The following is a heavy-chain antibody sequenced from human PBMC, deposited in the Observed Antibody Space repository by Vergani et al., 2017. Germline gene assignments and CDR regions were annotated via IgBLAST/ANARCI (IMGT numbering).Heavy chain of an antibody. D-gene: IGHD7-27*01. J-gene: IGHJ4*02. CDR2: IKQDGSEK. CDR1: GFTFSSYW. V-gene: IGHV3-7*03. CDR3: ARADLGYYFGY. Sequence: EVQLVESGGGLVQPGGSLRLSCAASGFTFSSYWMSWVRQAPGKGLEWVANIKQDGSEKYYVDSVKGRFTISRDNAKNSMYLQMNSLRAEDTAVYYCARADLGYYFGYWGQGTLVTVSS.